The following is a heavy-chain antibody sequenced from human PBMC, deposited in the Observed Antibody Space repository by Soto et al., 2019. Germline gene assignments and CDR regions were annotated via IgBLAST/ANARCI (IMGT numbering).Heavy chain of an antibody. CDR1: GASISSGGYF. Sequence: QLQLQESGPGLVRPSQTLSLTCTVSGASISSGGYFWSWIRQHPGKGLEWIGYIYYSGSTYYNPSLKSRITISLDTSQNQFSLKLTSVTAADTAIYYSAGGIAATGQDYWGQGTLVTVSS. CDR3: AGGIAATGQDY. D-gene: IGHD6-13*01. J-gene: IGHJ4*02. CDR2: IYYSGST. V-gene: IGHV4-31*03.